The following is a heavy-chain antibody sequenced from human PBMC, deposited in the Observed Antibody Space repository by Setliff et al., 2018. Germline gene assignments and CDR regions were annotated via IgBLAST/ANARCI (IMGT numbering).Heavy chain of an antibody. D-gene: IGHD3-10*01. CDR2: IYHSGST. J-gene: IGHJ6*02. CDR1: GGSISSSSYY. CDR3: ATLLANYGSGMDV. V-gene: IGHV4-39*07. Sequence: SETLSLTCTVSGGSISSSSYYWGWIRQPPGKGLEWIGSIYHSGSTYYNPSLKSRVTISVDTSKNQFSLKVNSVTAADTAVYYCATLLANYGSGMDVWGQGTTVTVSS.